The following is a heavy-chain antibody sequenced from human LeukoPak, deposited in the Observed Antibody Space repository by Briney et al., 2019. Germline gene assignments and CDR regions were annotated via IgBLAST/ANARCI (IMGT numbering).Heavy chain of an antibody. CDR3: AHSYDTAMGHYFDY. D-gene: IGHD5-18*01. CDR2: IYWDGDQ. CDR1: GFSLSTSGAG. V-gene: IGHV2-5*02. J-gene: IGHJ4*02. Sequence: SGPTLAKPTQTLTLTCTFSGFSLSTSGAGVGWIRQPPGKALEWLAVIYWDGDQRYSPSLESRLTITKDTSKNPVVLTMTNMDPVDTAAYFCAHSYDTAMGHYFDYWGQGTLVTVSS.